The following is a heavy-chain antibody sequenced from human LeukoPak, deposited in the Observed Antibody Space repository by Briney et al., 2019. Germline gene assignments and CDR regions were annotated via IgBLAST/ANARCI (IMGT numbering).Heavy chain of an antibody. CDR3: ARDSVTKHCSGGSCYGVYNY. D-gene: IGHD2-15*01. Sequence: GGSLRLSCAASGFTFSSYSMNWVRQAPGKGLEWVSYISSSSSTIYYADSVKGRFTISRDNAKNSLYLQMNSLRAEDTAVYYCARDSVTKHCSGGSCYGVYNYWGQGTLVTVSS. V-gene: IGHV3-48*04. J-gene: IGHJ4*02. CDR2: ISSSSSTI. CDR1: GFTFSSYS.